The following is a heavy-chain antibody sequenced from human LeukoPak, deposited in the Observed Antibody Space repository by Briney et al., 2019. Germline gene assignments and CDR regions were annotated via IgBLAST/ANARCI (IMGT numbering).Heavy chain of an antibody. D-gene: IGHD1-26*01. J-gene: IGHJ5*02. V-gene: IGHV1-46*01. CDR1: GYTFTSHY. CDR3: ARDWGSHSGSSNWFDP. Sequence: ASVKVSCKASGYTFTSHYMHWVRQAPGQGLEWMGIINPSGGSTSYAQKFQGRVTMTRDTSTSTVYIELSSLRSEDTAVYYCARDWGSHSGSSNWFDPWGQGTLVTVSS. CDR2: INPSGGST.